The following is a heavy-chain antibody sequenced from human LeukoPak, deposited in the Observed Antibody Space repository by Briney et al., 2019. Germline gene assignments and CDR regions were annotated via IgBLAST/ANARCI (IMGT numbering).Heavy chain of an antibody. J-gene: IGHJ4*02. V-gene: IGHV4-39*07. D-gene: IGHD3-22*01. CDR2: IYYSGST. CDR3: ARCSSTNYDSSGYLDY. Sequence: SETLSLTCTVSGASISSSNYYWGWIRQPPGKGLEWIGSIYYSGSTYYNPSLKSRVTISVDTSKNQFSLKLSSVTAADTAVYYCARCSSTNYDSSGYLDYWGQGTLVTVSS. CDR1: GASISSSNYY.